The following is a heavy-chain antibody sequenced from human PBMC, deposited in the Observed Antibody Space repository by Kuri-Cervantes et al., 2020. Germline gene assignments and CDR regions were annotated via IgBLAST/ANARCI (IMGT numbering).Heavy chain of an antibody. V-gene: IGHV4-39*01. J-gene: IGHJ5*02. D-gene: IGHD2-2*03. CDR3: ARWMGPRFDP. Sequence: SETLSLTCTLSSGSISSSSYYWGWIRQPPGKGLEWIGSIYYSRSTYYNPSLKSRVTIAVDTSKNQFSLKLSSVTAADTAVYYCARWMGPRFDPWGQGTLVTVSS. CDR2: IYYSRST. CDR1: SGSISSSSYY.